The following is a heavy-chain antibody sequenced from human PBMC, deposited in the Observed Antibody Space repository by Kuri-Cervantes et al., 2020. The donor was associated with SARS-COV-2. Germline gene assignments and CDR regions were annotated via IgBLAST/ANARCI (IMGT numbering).Heavy chain of an antibody. CDR1: RFNVSSYG. V-gene: IGHV3-30*02. Sequence: GEFLKISCASSRFNVSSYGKHWVRQAPGKGLEWVAFIRYDGSNKYYADSVKGRFTISRDNSKNTLYLQMNILKTEDTAVYYCTTLIDYWGQGALVTVSS. J-gene: IGHJ4*02. CDR3: TTLIDY. CDR2: IRYDGSNK.